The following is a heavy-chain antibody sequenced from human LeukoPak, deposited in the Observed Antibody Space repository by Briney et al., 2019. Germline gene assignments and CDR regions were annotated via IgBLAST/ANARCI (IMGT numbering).Heavy chain of an antibody. CDR3: ARAIKTISYYYDSSAPGLVD. CDR2: IYYSGST. CDR1: GGSISSSSYY. J-gene: IGHJ4*02. V-gene: IGHV4-39*07. Sequence: PSETLSLTCTVSGGSISSSSYYWGWIRQPPGKGLEWIGSIYYSGSTYYNPSLKSRVTISVDTSKNQFSLKLSSVTAADTAVYYCARAIKTISYYYDSSAPGLVDWGQGTLVTVSS. D-gene: IGHD3-22*01.